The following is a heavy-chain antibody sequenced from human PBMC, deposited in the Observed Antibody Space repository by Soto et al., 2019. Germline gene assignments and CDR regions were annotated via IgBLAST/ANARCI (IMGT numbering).Heavy chain of an antibody. Sequence: PGESLKISCESHGYSFTTYWITWVRQKPGKGLEWVGSFHPGESDTRYSPSFQGQVTISADRSLATAYLQWSSLQAADTAIYYCARQSTGYSVEVDYWGQGTLVTVSS. D-gene: IGHD6-13*01. V-gene: IGHV5-51*01. J-gene: IGHJ4*02. CDR2: FHPGESDT. CDR1: GYSFTTYW. CDR3: ARQSTGYSVEVDY.